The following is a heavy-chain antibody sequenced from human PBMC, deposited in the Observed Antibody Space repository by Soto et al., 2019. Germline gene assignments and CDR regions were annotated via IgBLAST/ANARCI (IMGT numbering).Heavy chain of an antibody. D-gene: IGHD3-10*01. Sequence: VASVKVSCKASGYTFTSYDINWVRQATGQGLEWMGWMNPNSGNTGYAQKFQGRVTMTRNTSISTAYMELSSLRSEDTAVYYCARTGWRKNYYGSGSYYNYYYGMDVWGQGTTVTVSS. J-gene: IGHJ6*02. CDR1: GYTFTSYD. CDR2: MNPNSGNT. CDR3: ARTGWRKNYYGSGSYYNYYYGMDV. V-gene: IGHV1-8*01.